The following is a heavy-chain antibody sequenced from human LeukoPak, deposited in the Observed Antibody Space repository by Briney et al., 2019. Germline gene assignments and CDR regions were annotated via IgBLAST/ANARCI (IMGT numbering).Heavy chain of an antibody. CDR2: IYSSGST. V-gene: IGHV4-39*07. J-gene: IGHJ4*02. Sequence: SETLSLTCTVSGGSISSSSYYWGWIRQPPGKGLEWIGRIYSSGSTYYNPSLKSRVTISVDTSKNQFSLKLSSVTAADTAVYYCARSGSGYLRYYFDYWGQGTLVTVSS. CDR3: ARSGSGYLRYYFDY. CDR1: GGSISSSSYY. D-gene: IGHD5-12*01.